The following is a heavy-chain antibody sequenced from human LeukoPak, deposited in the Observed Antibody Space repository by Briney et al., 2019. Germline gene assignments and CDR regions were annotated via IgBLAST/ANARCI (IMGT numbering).Heavy chain of an antibody. CDR2: INSDGTST. CDR1: GFTFSSYW. V-gene: IGHV3-74*01. D-gene: IGHD3-16*01. J-gene: IGHJ6*02. CDR3: SLGQAHGMDV. Sequence: GRSLRLSCAASGFTFSSYWTHWVRQAPGKGLMWVSRINSDGTSTSYADSVKGRFTISRDNAKNTLYLQMNSLRAEDTAVYYCSLGQAHGMDVWGQGTTVTVSS.